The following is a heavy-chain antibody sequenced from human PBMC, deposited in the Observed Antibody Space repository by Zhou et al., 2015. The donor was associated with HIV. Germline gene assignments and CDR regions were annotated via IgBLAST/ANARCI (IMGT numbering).Heavy chain of an antibody. D-gene: IGHD5-12*01. CDR2: IIPILGIA. Sequence: QVQLVQSGAEVKKPGSSVKVSCKASGGTFSSYTISWVRQAPGQGLEWMGRIIPILGIANYAQKFQGRVTITADKSTSTAYMELSSLRSEDTAVYYCASDIGRGYGGYESAYDYWGQGTLVTVSS. CDR3: ASDIGRGYGGYESAYDY. V-gene: IGHV1-69*02. J-gene: IGHJ4*02. CDR1: GGTFSSYT.